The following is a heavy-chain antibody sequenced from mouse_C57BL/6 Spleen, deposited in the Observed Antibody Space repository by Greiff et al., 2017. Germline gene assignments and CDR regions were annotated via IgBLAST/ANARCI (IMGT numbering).Heavy chain of an antibody. CDR2: INPNNGGT. CDR3: ARYPLPFTGAY. J-gene: IGHJ3*01. D-gene: IGHD1-1*01. CDR1: GYTFTDYN. Sequence: EVQGVESGPELVKPGASVKMSCKASGYTFTDYNMHWVKQSHGKSLEWIGYINPNNGGTSYNQKFKGKATLTVNKSSSTAYMELRSLTSEDSAVYYCARYPLPFTGAYWGQGTLVTVSA. V-gene: IGHV1-22*01.